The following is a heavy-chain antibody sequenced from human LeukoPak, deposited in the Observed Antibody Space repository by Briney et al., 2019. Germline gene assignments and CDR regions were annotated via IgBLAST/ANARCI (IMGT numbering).Heavy chain of an antibody. V-gene: IGHV3-11*01. D-gene: IGHD2-2*01. CDR3: ARDRGPGVVPTAARPSYYYDLDV. J-gene: IGHJ6*02. CDR2: ISSGGDAI. CDR1: GFTFNDYY. Sequence: PGGSLRLSCAASGFTFNDYYMSWIRQAPGKGLEWVSYISSGGDAIYYADSVMGRFTISRDNGKNSLYLQMNSLRAEDTAVYYCARDRGPGVVPTAARPSYYYDLDVWGQGTTVTVSS.